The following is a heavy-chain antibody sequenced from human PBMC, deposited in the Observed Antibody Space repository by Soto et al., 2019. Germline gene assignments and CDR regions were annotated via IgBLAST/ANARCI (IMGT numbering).Heavy chain of an antibody. D-gene: IGHD6-6*01. CDR2: INPSGGST. CDR3: ARGLASGDY. CDR1: GYTLTSFY. V-gene: IGHV1-46*03. J-gene: IGHJ4*02. Sequence: QVQLVQSGAEVKKPGASVKVSCKASGYTLTSFYIHWVRQAPGQGLEWMGIINPSGGSTNYAQNFQGRVTITRDTSTRTVYMDLSSLRSEDTAVYYCARGLASGDYWGQGTLVTVSS.